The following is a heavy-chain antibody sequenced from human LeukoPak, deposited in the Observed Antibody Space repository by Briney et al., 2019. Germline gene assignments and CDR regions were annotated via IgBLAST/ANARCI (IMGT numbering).Heavy chain of an antibody. J-gene: IGHJ4*02. CDR2: IKQDGSEK. Sequence: PGGSLRLSCAASGFTFSNYWMSWVRQAPGKGLEWVANIKQDGSEKYYVDSVKGRFTISRDNAKNSLYLQMNSLRAEDTAVYYCAREQAAAGYPFDYWGQGTLVTVSS. V-gene: IGHV3-7*01. CDR3: AREQAAAGYPFDY. D-gene: IGHD6-13*01. CDR1: GFTFSNYW.